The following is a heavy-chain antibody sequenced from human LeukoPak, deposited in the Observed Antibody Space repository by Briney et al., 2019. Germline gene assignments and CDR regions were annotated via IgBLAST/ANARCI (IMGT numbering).Heavy chain of an antibody. Sequence: GGSLRLSCAASGFTFSSYSMNWVRQAPGKGLEWVSSISSSSSYIYYADSVKGRFTISRDNAKNSLYLQMNSLRAEDTAVYYCARDGRSSGWYGRNWFDPWGQGTLVTVSS. CDR1: GFTFSSYS. D-gene: IGHD6-19*01. J-gene: IGHJ5*02. CDR3: ARDGRSSGWYGRNWFDP. CDR2: ISSSSSYI. V-gene: IGHV3-21*01.